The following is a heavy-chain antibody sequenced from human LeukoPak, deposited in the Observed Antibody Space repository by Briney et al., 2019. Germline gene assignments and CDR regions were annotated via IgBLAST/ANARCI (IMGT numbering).Heavy chain of an antibody. Sequence: SVKVSCKASGGTFSSSAISWVRQAPGQGLEWMGGIIPIFGTANYAQRFQGRVTITADESTSTAYMELSSLRSEDTAVYYCARGVWHCSSTSCYPYYYYYYMDVWGKGTTVTVSS. J-gene: IGHJ6*03. V-gene: IGHV1-69*13. D-gene: IGHD2-2*01. CDR3: ARGVWHCSSTSCYPYYYYYYMDV. CDR1: GGTFSSSA. CDR2: IIPIFGTA.